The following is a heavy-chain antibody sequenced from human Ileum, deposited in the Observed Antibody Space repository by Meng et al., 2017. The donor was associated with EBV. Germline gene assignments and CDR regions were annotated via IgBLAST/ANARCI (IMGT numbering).Heavy chain of an antibody. J-gene: IGHJ4*02. CDR2: INHSGST. V-gene: IGHV4-34*01. CDR1: GGSFSGYY. D-gene: IGHD3-10*01. CDR3: ARGNKVSDRGFDY. Sequence: QVQLQQWGVGLLKPSGTLSLTCAVYGGSFSGYYWSWIRQPPGKGLEWIGEINHSGSTNYNPSLKSRVTISVDTSKNQFSLKLSSVTAADTAVYYCARGNKVSDRGFDYWGQGTLVTVSS.